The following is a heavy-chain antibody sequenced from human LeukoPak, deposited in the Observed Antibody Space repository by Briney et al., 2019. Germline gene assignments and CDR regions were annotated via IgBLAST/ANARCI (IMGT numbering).Heavy chain of an antibody. D-gene: IGHD6-25*01. V-gene: IGHV3-7*01. CDR1: EFAIYDYW. Sequence: GGSQRLSCAASEFAIYDYWMAWIRQAPGRRLEWVAKINRDESEKYYVDSVKGRFTISRDNAKNSLYLQMNSLTAEDTAVYYCARERLLSAAGYFDHWGQGALVTVSS. CDR3: ARERLLSAAGYFDH. J-gene: IGHJ4*02. CDR2: INRDESEK.